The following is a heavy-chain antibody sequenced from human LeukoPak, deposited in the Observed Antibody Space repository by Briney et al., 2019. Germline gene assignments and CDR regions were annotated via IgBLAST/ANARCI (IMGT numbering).Heavy chain of an antibody. CDR1: GFTFSTYA. CDR2: ISPSAGDT. CDR3: ARGSWIQLWFIDY. D-gene: IGHD5-18*01. V-gene: IGHV3-23*01. J-gene: IGHJ4*02. Sequence: PGGSLRLSCAASGFTFSTYAMTWVRQAPGKGLEWVSSISPSAGDTFYADSVKGRFTISRVNSKRTLYLQMNSLRAEDTAVYYCARGSWIQLWFIDYWGQGTLVTVSS.